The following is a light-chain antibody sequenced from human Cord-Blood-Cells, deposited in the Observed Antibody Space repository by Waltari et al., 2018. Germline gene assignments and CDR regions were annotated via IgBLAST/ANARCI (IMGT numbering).Light chain of an antibody. V-gene: IGLV2-11*01. CDR3: CSYAGSYTWV. J-gene: IGLJ3*02. Sequence: QSALTQPRSVSGSPGQSVTISCTGTSSDVGGYNYVPWYQQHPGKAPKLMIYDGSKRPSGVPYRFSGSKSGNTASLTISGLQAEDEAEYYCCSYAGSYTWVFGGGTKLTVL. CDR1: SSDVGGYNY. CDR2: DGS.